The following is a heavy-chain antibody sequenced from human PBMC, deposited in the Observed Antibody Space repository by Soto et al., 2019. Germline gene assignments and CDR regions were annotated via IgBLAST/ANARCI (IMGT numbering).Heavy chain of an antibody. V-gene: IGHV3-66*01. CDR2: IYSGGYT. D-gene: IGHD3-22*01. J-gene: IGHJ4*02. Sequence: GGSLRLSCAAAGFTVSSNYMSWVGQATGKGLEWVSVIYSGGYTNYADSVKGRFIVSRDSPKNTLYLQMDSLRAEDTAVYYCARKAIIVIAAPEYYFDYWGQGTLVTVSS. CDR1: GFTVSSNY. CDR3: ARKAIIVIAAPEYYFDY.